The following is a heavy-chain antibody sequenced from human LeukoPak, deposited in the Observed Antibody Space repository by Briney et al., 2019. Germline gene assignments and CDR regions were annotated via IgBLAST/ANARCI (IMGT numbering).Heavy chain of an antibody. V-gene: IGHV3-53*01. D-gene: IGHD3-22*01. CDR1: GFTVSSNY. CDR2: IYSGGST. CDR3: ASLSGYDSRGWFDP. J-gene: IGHJ5*02. Sequence: GGSLRLSCAASGFTVSSNYMSWVRQAPGKGLEWVSVIYSGGSTYYADSVKGRFTISRDNSKNTLYLQMNSLRAEDTAVYYCASLSGYDSRGWFDPWGQGTLVTVSS.